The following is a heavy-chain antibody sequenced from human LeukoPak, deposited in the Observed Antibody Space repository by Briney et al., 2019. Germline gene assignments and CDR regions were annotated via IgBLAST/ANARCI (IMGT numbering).Heavy chain of an antibody. Sequence: SETLSLTWTGSGVSISRGSYCRSWIRQPAGKGLEWIGHISTLGNTNYNPSLKSRVTISVETSKNQFTLKLSSVTAADTAMYYCARDPGTMLRGSRRGYDGNYYYMDVWGKGTTVTISS. CDR2: ISTLGNT. CDR3: ARDPGTMLRGSRRGYDGNYYYMDV. CDR1: GVSISRGSYC. V-gene: IGHV4-61*09. J-gene: IGHJ6*03. D-gene: IGHD3-10*01.